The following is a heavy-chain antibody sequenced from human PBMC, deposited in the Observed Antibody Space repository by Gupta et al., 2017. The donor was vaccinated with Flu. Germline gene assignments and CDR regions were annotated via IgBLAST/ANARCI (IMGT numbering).Heavy chain of an antibody. D-gene: IGHD4-17*01. V-gene: IGHV4-39*01. Sequence: QLQLQESGPGLVKPSETLSLTCTVSGGSISSSSYYWGWIRQPPGKGLEWIGSIYYSGSTYYNPSLKSRVTISVDTSKNQFSLKLSSVTAADTAVYYCARHMTTVFWFDPWGQGTLVTVSS. CDR1: GGSISSSSYY. J-gene: IGHJ5*02. CDR2: IYYSGST. CDR3: ARHMTTVFWFDP.